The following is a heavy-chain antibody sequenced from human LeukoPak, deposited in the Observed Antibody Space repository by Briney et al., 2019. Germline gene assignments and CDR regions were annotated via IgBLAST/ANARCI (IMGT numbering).Heavy chain of an antibody. D-gene: IGHD6-19*01. CDR2: INAGNGNT. CDR3: ARPIGYSSGGFDL. CDR1: GYTLTSYA. Sequence: GASVKVSCKASGYTLTSYAMHWVRHAPGQRLEWMGWINAGNGNTKYSQNFQGRVTFTRDASASTAYMELSSLRSEGTAVYYCARPIGYSSGGFDLWGRGTLVTVSS. J-gene: IGHJ2*01. V-gene: IGHV1-3*01.